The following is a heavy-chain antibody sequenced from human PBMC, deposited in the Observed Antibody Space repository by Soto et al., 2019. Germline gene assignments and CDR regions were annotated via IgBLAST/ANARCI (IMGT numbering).Heavy chain of an antibody. V-gene: IGHV3-30-3*01. CDR1: GFTFSSYA. CDR3: ARAVTTVTTLDY. Sequence: VQLVESGGGLVQPGGSLRLSCAASGFTFSSYAMHWVRQAPGKGLEWVAVISYDGSNKYYADSVKGRFTISRDNSKNTLYLQMNSLRAEDTAVYYCARAVTTVTTLDYWGQGTLVTVSS. CDR2: ISYDGSNK. J-gene: IGHJ4*02. D-gene: IGHD4-17*01.